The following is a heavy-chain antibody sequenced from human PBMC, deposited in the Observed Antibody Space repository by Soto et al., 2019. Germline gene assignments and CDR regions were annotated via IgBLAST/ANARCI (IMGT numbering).Heavy chain of an antibody. CDR2: IYSGDRT. Sequence: GGSLRLSCAASGFTVSSNYMSWVRQAPGKGLEWVSIIYSGDRTYYADSVKGRFTISRDNSKNTLYLQMNSLRAEDTAVYYCARAKPPHSSWYGIGAFDIWGQGTMVTVSS. J-gene: IGHJ3*02. D-gene: IGHD6-13*01. CDR3: ARAKPPHSSWYGIGAFDI. CDR1: GFTVSSNY. V-gene: IGHV3-66*01.